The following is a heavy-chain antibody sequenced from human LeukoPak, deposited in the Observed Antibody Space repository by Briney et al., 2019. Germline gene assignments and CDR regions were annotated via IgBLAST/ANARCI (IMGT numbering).Heavy chain of an antibody. CDR1: GYTFTSYY. D-gene: IGHD3-10*01. CDR3: ALYGSGSYYKGPPVYYYYGMDV. CDR2: IIPIFGTA. V-gene: IGHV1-69*13. J-gene: IGHJ6*02. Sequence: GASVKVSCKASGYTFTSYYMHWVRQAPGQGLEWMGGIIPIFGTANYAQKFQGRVTITADESTSTAYMELSSLRSEDTAVYYCALYGSGSYYKGPPVYYYYGMDVWGQGTTVTVSS.